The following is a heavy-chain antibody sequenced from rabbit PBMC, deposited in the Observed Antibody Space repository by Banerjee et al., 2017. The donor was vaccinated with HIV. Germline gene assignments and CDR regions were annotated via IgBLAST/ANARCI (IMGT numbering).Heavy chain of an antibody. CDR3: ARGGVAGYNLVTRLDL. Sequence: QQQLVESGGGLVKPGASLTLTCNASGFSFSSGYYMCWVRQAPGKGLEWIGCIYTGSGTTDYASWVNGRFTITRSTSLNTVTLQMTSLTAADTAIYFCARGGVAGYNLVTRLDLWGPGTLVTVS. D-gene: IGHD7-1*01. J-gene: IGHJ3*01. V-gene: IGHV1S43*01. CDR1: GFSFSSGYY. CDR2: IYTGSGTT.